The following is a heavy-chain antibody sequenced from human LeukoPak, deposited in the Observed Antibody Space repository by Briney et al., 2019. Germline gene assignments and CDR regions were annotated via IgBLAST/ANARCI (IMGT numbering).Heavy chain of an antibody. CDR2: MTTSRYI. V-gene: IGHV3-21*01. CDR3: ARDQFFDYDNDDAFDA. J-gene: IGHJ3*01. D-gene: IGHD3-22*01. CDR1: GFTFSSYW. Sequence: GGSLRLSCAASGFTFSSYWMNWARQAPGKGLEWVSSMTTSRYIYYADSVKGRFTISRDDANNSVYLQMDSLRAEDTATYYCARDQFFDYDNDDAFDAWGQGTKVIVSS.